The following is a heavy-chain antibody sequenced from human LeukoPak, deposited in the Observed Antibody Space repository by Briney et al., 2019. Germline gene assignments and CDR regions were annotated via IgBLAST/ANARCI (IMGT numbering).Heavy chain of an antibody. V-gene: IGHV4-31*11. CDR3: ARSAGVNYFDY. CDR1: GGSFSGYY. CDR2: IYYSEST. Sequence: SETLSLTCAVYGGSFSGYYWNWIRQHPGKGLEWIGYIYYSESTYSNPSLKSRVTISIDTSKNQFSLKLSSVTVADTAVYFCARSAGVNYFDYWGQGTLVTVSS. J-gene: IGHJ4*02. D-gene: IGHD7-27*01.